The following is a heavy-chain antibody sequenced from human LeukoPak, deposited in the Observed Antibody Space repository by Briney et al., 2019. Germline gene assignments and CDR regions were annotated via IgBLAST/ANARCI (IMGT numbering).Heavy chain of an antibody. V-gene: IGHV1-46*01. D-gene: IGHD3-22*01. CDR1: GYXFTRYD. CDR2: INPTAGSI. Sequence: ASVKVSCTASGYXFTRYDIHWVRQAPGQGLEWMGLINPTAGSINYAQKFQGRVTMTRDTSTSTVYMELSSLRSQDTAVYYCARDGWFYYDSSDYSGFDYWGQGTLVTVSS. J-gene: IGHJ4*02. CDR3: ARDGWFYYDSSDYSGFDY.